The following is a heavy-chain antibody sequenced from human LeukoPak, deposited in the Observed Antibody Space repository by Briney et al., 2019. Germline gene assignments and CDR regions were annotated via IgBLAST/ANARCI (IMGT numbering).Heavy chain of an antibody. Sequence: GGSLRLSCAASGFTFSSYSMNWVRQAPGKGLEWVAVISYDGSNKYYADSVKGRFTISRDNSKNTLYLQMNSLRAEDTAVYYCAKTEGGAAAGWFDPWGQGTLVTVSS. CDR2: ISYDGSNK. CDR3: AKTEGGAAAGWFDP. J-gene: IGHJ5*02. D-gene: IGHD6-13*01. CDR1: GFTFSSYS. V-gene: IGHV3-30*18.